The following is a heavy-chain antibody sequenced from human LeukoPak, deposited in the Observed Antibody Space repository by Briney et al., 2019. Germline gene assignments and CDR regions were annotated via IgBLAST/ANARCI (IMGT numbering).Heavy chain of an antibody. V-gene: IGHV1-18*01. J-gene: IGHJ3*02. D-gene: IGHD3-22*01. CDR3: ARDFPETYYYDSSGQAAFDI. Sequence: ASVKVSCKASGYTFTSYGISWVRQAPGQGLEWMGWISAYNGNTNYAQKLRGRVTMTTDTSTSTAYMELRSLRSDDTAVYYCARDFPETYYYDSSGQAAFDIWGQGTMVTVSS. CDR1: GYTFTSYG. CDR2: ISAYNGNT.